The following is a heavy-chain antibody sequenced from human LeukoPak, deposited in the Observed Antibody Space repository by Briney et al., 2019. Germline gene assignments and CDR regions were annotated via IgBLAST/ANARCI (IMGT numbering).Heavy chain of an antibody. V-gene: IGHV1-18*01. CDR1: GGTFSSYA. J-gene: IGHJ6*02. CDR3: ARDPAYSRTYGMDV. CDR2: ISAYNGNT. Sequence: GASVKVSCKASGGTFSSYAISWVRQAPGQGLEWMGWISAYNGNTNYAQKLQGRVTMTTDTSTSTAYMELRSLRSDDTAVYYCARDPAYSRTYGMDVWGQGTTVTVSS. D-gene: IGHD6-13*01.